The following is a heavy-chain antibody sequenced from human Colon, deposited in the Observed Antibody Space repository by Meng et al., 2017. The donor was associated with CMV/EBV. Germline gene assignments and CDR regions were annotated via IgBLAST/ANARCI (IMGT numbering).Heavy chain of an antibody. J-gene: IGHJ6*02. CDR1: GDPINNYY. CDR2: IYYSGNT. V-gene: IGHV4-59*01. CDR3: ARDSRTHGPYYYHGVDV. Sequence: SETLSLTCTVSGDPINNYYWSWIRQPPGKGLVWIGYIYYSGNTNYNPSLKSRVTISLDTSKNQFSLKLRSVTAADTAVYYCARDSRTHGPYYYHGVDVWGQGTTVTVSS. D-gene: IGHD2-2*01.